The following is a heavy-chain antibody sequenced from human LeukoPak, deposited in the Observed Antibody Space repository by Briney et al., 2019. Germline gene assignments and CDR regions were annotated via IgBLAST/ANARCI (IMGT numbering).Heavy chain of an antibody. J-gene: IGHJ4*02. V-gene: IGHV4-59*01. Sequence: SETLSLTCTVSGGSISSYYWGWIRQPPGKGLEWIGYIYYSGSTNYNPSLKSRVTISVDTSKNQFSLKLSSVTAADTAVYYCARTVTVTKKPTYFDYWGQGTLVTVSS. CDR1: GGSISSYY. CDR2: IYYSGST. D-gene: IGHD4-17*01. CDR3: ARTVTVTKKPTYFDY.